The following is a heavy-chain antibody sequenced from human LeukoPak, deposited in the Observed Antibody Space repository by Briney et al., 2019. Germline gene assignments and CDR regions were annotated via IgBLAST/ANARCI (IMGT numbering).Heavy chain of an antibody. CDR2: IYHSART. CDR1: GYSISSGYY. CDR3: AREVVSQLDY. Sequence: PSETLSLTCTVSGYSISSGYYWGWIRQPPGKGLEWIGSIYHSARTYYNPSLKSRVTISVDKSKNQFSLKLSSVTAADTAVYYCAREVVSQLDYWGQGTLVTVSS. J-gene: IGHJ4*02. V-gene: IGHV4-38-2*02. D-gene: IGHD3-22*01.